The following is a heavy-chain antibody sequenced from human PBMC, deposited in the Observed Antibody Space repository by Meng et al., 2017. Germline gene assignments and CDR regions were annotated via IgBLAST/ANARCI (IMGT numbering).Heavy chain of an antibody. Sequence: VHAVTFGAEVKKPEAPVKLSCRASVYTFIDAYVHWVRQAHGQGLEWMGRIIPSSVDANSAQKFLGRVTLTWDTSISTAYMELSSLRSDDTAIYYCARDGGNYDFDYWGQGTLVTVSS. CDR2: IIPSSVDA. CDR3: ARDGGNYDFDY. J-gene: IGHJ4*02. CDR1: VYTFIDAY. V-gene: IGHV1-2*06. D-gene: IGHD1-7*01.